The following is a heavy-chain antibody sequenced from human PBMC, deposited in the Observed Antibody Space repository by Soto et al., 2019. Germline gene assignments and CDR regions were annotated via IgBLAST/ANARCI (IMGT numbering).Heavy chain of an antibody. CDR2: IIPIFGTA. CDR3: AREWVYDSSKKLDY. D-gene: IGHD3-22*01. CDR1: GGTFSSYA. V-gene: IGHV1-69*12. J-gene: IGHJ4*02. Sequence: QVQLVQSGAEVKKPGSSVKVSCKASGGTFSSYAISWVRQAPGQGLEWMGGIIPIFGTANYAQKFQGRVTITAAEPTTTAYMALSSLRSEDTAVYYCAREWVYDSSKKLDYWGQGTLVTVSS.